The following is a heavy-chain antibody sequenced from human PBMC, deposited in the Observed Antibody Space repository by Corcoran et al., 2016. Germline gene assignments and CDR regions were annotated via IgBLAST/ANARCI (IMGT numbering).Heavy chain of an antibody. Sequence: QVTLKESGPVLVKPTETLTLTCTVSGFSLSNARMGVSWIRQPPGKALEWLAHIFSNDEKSYSTSLKSRLTISKDTSKSQVVLTMTNMDPVDTATYYCARIQAYCTSSSCLIPYYYYYGMDVWGQGTTVTVSS. CDR2: IFSNDEK. CDR1: GFSLSNARMG. V-gene: IGHV2-26*01. D-gene: IGHD2-2*01. J-gene: IGHJ6*02. CDR3: ARIQAYCTSSSCLIPYYYYYGMDV.